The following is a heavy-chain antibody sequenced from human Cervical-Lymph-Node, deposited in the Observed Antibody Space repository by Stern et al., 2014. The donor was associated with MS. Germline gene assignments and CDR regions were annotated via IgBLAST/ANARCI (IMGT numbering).Heavy chain of an antibody. CDR1: GGTFGNYG. CDR3: ARDYSAFDS. D-gene: IGHD2-15*01. CDR2: IIPILATA. V-gene: IGHV1-69*06. J-gene: IGHJ4*02. Sequence: VQLVESGAEMKKPGSSLKVSCKASGGTFGNYGITWVRQAPGQGLEWMGGIIPILATANYAQQFQGRVTMTADKSTSTAYMELSSLTSEDTAIYYCARDYSAFDSWGQGTLVTVSS.